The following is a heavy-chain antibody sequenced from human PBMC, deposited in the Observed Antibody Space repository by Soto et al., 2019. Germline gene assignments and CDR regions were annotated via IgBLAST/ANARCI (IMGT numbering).Heavy chain of an antibody. D-gene: IGHD6-13*01. CDR3: TRVRTQLVGSRFDP. Sequence: AGGSLRLSCTASGFTFGDYAMSWVRQAPGKGLEWVGFIRSKAYGGTTEYAASVKGRFTISRDDSKSIAYLQMNSLKTEDTAVYYCTRVRTQLVGSRFDPWGQGTLVTVSS. J-gene: IGHJ5*02. CDR1: GFTFGDYA. V-gene: IGHV3-49*04. CDR2: IRSKAYGGTT.